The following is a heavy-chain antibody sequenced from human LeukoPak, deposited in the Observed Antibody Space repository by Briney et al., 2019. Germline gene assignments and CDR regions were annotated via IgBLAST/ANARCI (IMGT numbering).Heavy chain of an antibody. D-gene: IGHD6-19*01. CDR1: GGSISSGGYY. CDR2: IYYSGST. Sequence: SETLSLTCTVSGGSISSGGYYWSWIRQHPGKGLEGTGYIYYSGSTYYNPSLKSRVTISVDTSKNQFSLKLSSVTAADTAVYYCARAGIAVAGDWYFDLWGRGTLVTVSS. CDR3: ARAGIAVAGDWYFDL. V-gene: IGHV4-31*03. J-gene: IGHJ2*01.